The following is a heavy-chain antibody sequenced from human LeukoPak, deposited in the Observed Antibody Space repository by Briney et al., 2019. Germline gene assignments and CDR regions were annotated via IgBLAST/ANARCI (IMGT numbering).Heavy chain of an antibody. CDR1: GYTFSSYS. D-gene: IGHD3-22*01. Sequence: GGSLRLSCAASGYTFSSYSINWVRQAPGKGLEWVSSISVSSNYIYYADSVRGRFSISRDDARDSLYLQMNSLRDEDTAVYYCVRLRRNSDTSGYYYYYDYWGQGTLVTVSS. CDR2: ISVSSNYI. J-gene: IGHJ4*02. V-gene: IGHV3-21*01. CDR3: VRLRRNSDTSGYYYYYDY.